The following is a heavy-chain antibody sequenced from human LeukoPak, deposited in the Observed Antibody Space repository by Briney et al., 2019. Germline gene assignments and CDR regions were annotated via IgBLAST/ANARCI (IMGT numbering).Heavy chain of an antibody. V-gene: IGHV1-2*02. CDR3: ARDSGGDGFDI. CDR2: INPNSGGT. Sequence: ASVKVSCKASGYTFTSYGISWVRQAPGQGLEWMGWINPNSGGTNYAQRFQGRVTMTRDTSISTAYMDLNRLTSDDTAVFYCARDSGGDGFDIWGQGTMVTVSS. J-gene: IGHJ3*02. CDR1: GYTFTSYG. D-gene: IGHD4-23*01.